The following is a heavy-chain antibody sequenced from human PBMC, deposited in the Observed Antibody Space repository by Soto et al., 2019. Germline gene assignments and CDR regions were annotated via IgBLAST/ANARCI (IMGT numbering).Heavy chain of an antibody. CDR3: ASVWSGYDAFDI. CDR2: IKQDGSEK. J-gene: IGHJ3*02. V-gene: IGHV3-7*01. D-gene: IGHD3-3*01. CDR1: GFTFSSYW. Sequence: GGSLRLSCAASGFTFSSYWMSWVRQAPGKGLEWVANIKQDGSEKYYVDSVKGRFTISRDNAKNSLYLQMNSLRAEDKAVYYCASVWSGYDAFDIWGQGTMVTVSS.